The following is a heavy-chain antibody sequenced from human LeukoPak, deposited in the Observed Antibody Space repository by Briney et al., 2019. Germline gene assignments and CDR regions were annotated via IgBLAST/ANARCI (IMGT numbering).Heavy chain of an antibody. D-gene: IGHD3-9*01. CDR2: ISRDGTNK. CDR1: GFTFTTDG. J-gene: IGHJ4*02. V-gene: IGHV3-30*03. Sequence: PGRSLRLSCAASGFTFTTDGMQWVRQAPGKGLEWVAVISRDGTNKYYADSVKGRFTISRDNIKNALYLEMNSLRVEDTAVYTFTTNLYRLVTLDYWGQGTLVTVSS. CDR3: TTNLYRLVTLDY.